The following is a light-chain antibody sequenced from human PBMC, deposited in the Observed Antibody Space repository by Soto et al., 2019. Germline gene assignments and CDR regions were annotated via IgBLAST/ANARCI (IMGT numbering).Light chain of an antibody. Sequence: FVLTHSPGTLSFSPGQRSTLSCRASQTVRNNYLAWYQQKPGQAPRLLIYDASSRATGIPDRFSGGGSGTDFTLTISSLQSEDFAIYYCQQYKNGWTFGQGTKVDIK. CDR3: QQYKNGWT. CDR1: QTVRNNY. CDR2: DAS. V-gene: IGKV3-20*01. J-gene: IGKJ1*01.